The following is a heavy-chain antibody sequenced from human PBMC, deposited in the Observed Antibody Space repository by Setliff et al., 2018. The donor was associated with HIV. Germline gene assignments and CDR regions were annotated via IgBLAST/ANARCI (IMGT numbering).Heavy chain of an antibody. CDR2: IHYSGRT. V-gene: IGHV4-34*08. J-gene: IGHJ5*02. Sequence: SETLRLSCAASGFTFSDYYMSWIRQPPGKGLEWIGTIHYSGRTYYKPSLKSRVTISVDTSKNQFSLKLSSVTAADTAVYYCAAKSRIVTTTLNWFDPWGQGTLVTVSS. D-gene: IGHD5-12*01. CDR3: AAKSRIVTTTLNWFDP. CDR1: GFTFSDYY.